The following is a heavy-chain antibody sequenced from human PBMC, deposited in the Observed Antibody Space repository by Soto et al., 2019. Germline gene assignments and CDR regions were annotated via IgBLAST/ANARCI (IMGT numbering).Heavy chain of an antibody. CDR2: ISGTGSTT. Sequence: QVKLVESGGGLVKPGGSLRLSCVGSGFTFSDDYIMWIRQAPGKGLEWVSYISGTGSTTYYTDSVKGRFTISRDNAKNTLYLQMSNLGAEDTAVYYSARRGSAYNWFDPWGQGTLVTVSS. CDR3: ARRGSAYNWFDP. D-gene: IGHD2-15*01. CDR1: GFTFSDDY. J-gene: IGHJ5*02. V-gene: IGHV3-11*01.